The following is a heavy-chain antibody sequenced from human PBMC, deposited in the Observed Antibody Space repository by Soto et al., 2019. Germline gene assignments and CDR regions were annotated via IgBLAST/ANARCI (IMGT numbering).Heavy chain of an antibody. Sequence: GGSLRLSCAASGFTFGTYTMNWARQAPGKGLEWVSSIGTTSPYIYYADSLRGRFTISRDNAKNSLYLQMNNLRAGDTAVYYCARVMCGDCSNYYYSSMDVWGQGTTVTVSS. CDR1: GFTFGTYT. CDR3: ARVMCGDCSNYYYSSMDV. V-gene: IGHV3-21*01. CDR2: IGTTSPYI. D-gene: IGHD2-21*02. J-gene: IGHJ6*03.